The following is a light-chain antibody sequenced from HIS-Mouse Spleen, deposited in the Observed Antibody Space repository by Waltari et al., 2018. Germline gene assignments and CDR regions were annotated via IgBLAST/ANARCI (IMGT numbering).Light chain of an antibody. Sequence: QSALTQPASVSGSPGQSITISCTGTSSDVGSYNLVSWYQQHPGKAPKLIIYEGSKPPAGVSNPCSGSKSGNTASLTISGLQAEDEADYYCCSYAGSSTWVFGGGTKLTVL. CDR2: EGS. V-gene: IGLV2-23*01. CDR1: SSDVGSYNL. J-gene: IGLJ3*02. CDR3: CSYAGSSTWV.